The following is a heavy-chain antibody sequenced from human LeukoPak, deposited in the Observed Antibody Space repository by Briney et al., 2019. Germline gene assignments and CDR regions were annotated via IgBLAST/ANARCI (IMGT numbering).Heavy chain of an antibody. Sequence: GGSLTLSCAASGFTLSRNYMNWVRQAPGRGLEWVGVIYSEGTISYAAPVKGRLTISRDDSTTTLYLQMNSLSAEDTAVYYCARVHPGSSLLIGEIDSWGQGTLVTVSS. CDR3: ARVHPGSSLLIGEIDS. CDR2: IYSEGTI. J-gene: IGHJ5*01. CDR1: GFTLSRNY. V-gene: IGHV3-53*01. D-gene: IGHD6-13*01.